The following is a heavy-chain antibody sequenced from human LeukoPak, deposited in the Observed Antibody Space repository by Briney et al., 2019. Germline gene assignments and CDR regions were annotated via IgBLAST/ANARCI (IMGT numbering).Heavy chain of an antibody. CDR2: IGTAGDT. V-gene: IGHV3-13*01. Sequence: PGGSLRLSCAASGFTFSDYDMHWVRQPTGKGLEWVAGIGTAGDTYYTGSVKGRFTISRENAKNSLYLQMNSLRAGDTAVYYCARVAKERVGGVYYFDYWGQGTLVTVSS. D-gene: IGHD1-1*01. CDR3: ARVAKERVGGVYYFDY. CDR1: GFTFSDYD. J-gene: IGHJ4*02.